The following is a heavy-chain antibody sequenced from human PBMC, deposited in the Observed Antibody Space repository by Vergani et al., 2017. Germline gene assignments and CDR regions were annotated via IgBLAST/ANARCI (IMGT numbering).Heavy chain of an antibody. CDR1: GGSISSYY. CDR2: IYYSGST. V-gene: IGHV4-59*01. J-gene: IGHJ2*01. CDR3: ARETVVAASGFFDL. D-gene: IGHD2-15*01. Sequence: QVQLQESGPGLVKPSETLSLTCTVSGGSISSYYWSWIRQPPGKGLEWIGYIYYSGSTNYNPSLKSRVTISVDTSKNQFSLKLSSVTAADTAVYYCARETVVAASGFFDLWGRGTLVTVSS.